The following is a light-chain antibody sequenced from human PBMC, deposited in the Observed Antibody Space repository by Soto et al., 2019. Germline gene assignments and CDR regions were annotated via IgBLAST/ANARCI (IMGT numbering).Light chain of an antibody. Sequence: QSVLTQSPSASGTPGQRITISCSGSGSNIGPNYVYWFQQFPGTAPKLLIYNDDQRPSGVPDRFSGSKSGTSASLGIRGLRSEDEADYYFAAWDDSLTGRVFGGGTKLTVL. CDR2: NDD. CDR3: AAWDDSLTGRV. J-gene: IGLJ3*02. V-gene: IGLV1-47*02. CDR1: GSNIGPNY.